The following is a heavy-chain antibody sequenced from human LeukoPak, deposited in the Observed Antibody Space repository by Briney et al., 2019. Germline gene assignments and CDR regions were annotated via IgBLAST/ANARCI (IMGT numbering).Heavy chain of an antibody. CDR2: ISGYNGNT. CDR1: GYTFISYG. D-gene: IGHD2-21*02. CDR3: ARGLGVVTAQSEQPKPRYFDL. Sequence: ASVKVSCKASGYTFISYGISWVRQAPGQGLEWMGWISGYNGNTNYAQNLQGRVTMTTDTTTSTAYMELRSLRSDDTAVYYCARGLGVVTAQSEQPKPRYFDLWGRGTQVTVSS. V-gene: IGHV1-18*01. J-gene: IGHJ2*01.